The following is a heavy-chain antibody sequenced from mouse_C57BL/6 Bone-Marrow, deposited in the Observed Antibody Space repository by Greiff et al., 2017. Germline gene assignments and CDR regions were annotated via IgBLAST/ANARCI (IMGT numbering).Heavy chain of an antibody. CDR1: GFTFSDYG. D-gene: IGHD2-4*01. V-gene: IGHV5-17*01. CDR3: ARSGDYGGVYAMDY. J-gene: IGHJ4*01. Sequence: EVMLVESGGGLVKPGGSLKLSCAASGFTFSDYGMHWVRQAPEKGLEWVAYISSGSSTIYYADTVKGRFTISRDNAKNTLFLQMTSLRSEDTAMYYCARSGDYGGVYAMDYWGQGTSVTVSS. CDR2: ISSGSSTI.